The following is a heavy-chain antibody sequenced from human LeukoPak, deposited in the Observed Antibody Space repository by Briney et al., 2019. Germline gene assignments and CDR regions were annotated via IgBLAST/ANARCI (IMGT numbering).Heavy chain of an antibody. J-gene: IGHJ4*02. CDR2: IYYSGDT. CDR3: ARVRLVGYGILTGYYSFDY. V-gene: IGHV4-59*01. D-gene: IGHD3-9*01. Sequence: PSETLSLTXTVSGGSISTYSWSWIRQPPGKGLEWIGYIYYSGDTNDNPSLKSRVTISVDTSKNQFSLKLSSVTAADTAVYYCARVRLVGYGILTGYYSFDYWGQGTLVTVSS. CDR1: GGSISTYS.